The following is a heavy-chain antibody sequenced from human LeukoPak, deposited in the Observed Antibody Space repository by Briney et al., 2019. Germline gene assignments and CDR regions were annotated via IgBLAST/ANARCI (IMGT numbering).Heavy chain of an antibody. V-gene: IGHV1-2*02. Sequence: ASVKVSCKASGYTFTGYYMHWVRQAPGQGLEWMGWINPNSGGTNYAQKFQGRVTMTRDTSLSTAYMELSRLRSDDTAVYYCARVPQYYDILTGYYYFDYWGQGTLVTVSS. D-gene: IGHD3-9*01. CDR1: GYTFTGYY. CDR2: INPNSGGT. J-gene: IGHJ4*02. CDR3: ARVPQYYDILTGYYYFDY.